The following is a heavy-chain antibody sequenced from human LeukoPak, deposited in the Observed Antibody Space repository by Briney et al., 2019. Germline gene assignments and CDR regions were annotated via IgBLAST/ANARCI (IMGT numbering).Heavy chain of an antibody. CDR1: GFTFSSYA. CDR3: AKGLRTGVGPYMGYHYYMDV. D-gene: IGHD3-16*01. V-gene: IGHV3-23*01. Sequence: PGGSLRLSCAASGFTFSSYAMGWVRQAPGKGLKWVSTINDNGDGTYYADSVKGRFTISRDNCYNTVSLQMNSLRDEDTGVYYCAKGLRTGVGPYMGYHYYMDVWGKGATVTVSS. J-gene: IGHJ6*03. CDR2: INDNGDGT.